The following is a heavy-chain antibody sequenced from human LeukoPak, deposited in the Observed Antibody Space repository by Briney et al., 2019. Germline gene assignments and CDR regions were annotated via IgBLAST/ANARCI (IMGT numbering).Heavy chain of an antibody. J-gene: IGHJ4*02. V-gene: IGHV3-23*01. D-gene: IGHD3-3*01. CDR3: AKGPDFWSGYSYYDY. CDR1: GFTFSSYA. CDR2: ISGSGGST. Sequence: GGSLRLSCAASGFTFSSYAMSWVRQAPGKGLEWVSAISGSGGSTYYADSVKGRFTISRDDAKNSLYLQMNSLRAEDTAVYYCAKGPDFWSGYSYYDYWGQGTLVTVSS.